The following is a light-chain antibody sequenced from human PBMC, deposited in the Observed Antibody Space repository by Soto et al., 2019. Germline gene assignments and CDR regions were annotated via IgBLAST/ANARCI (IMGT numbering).Light chain of an antibody. V-gene: IGKV3-20*01. J-gene: IGKJ1*01. CDR2: GAS. Sequence: EIVLTQSPGTLSLSPGERATLSCRASQSVSSSYLAWYQQKPGQAPSLLIYGASSRATGIPDKFSGSGSGTDFTLTISRLEPEDFAVYDWQQYDNSLPRTFGQGTKVEIK. CDR3: QQYDNSLPRT. CDR1: QSVSSSY.